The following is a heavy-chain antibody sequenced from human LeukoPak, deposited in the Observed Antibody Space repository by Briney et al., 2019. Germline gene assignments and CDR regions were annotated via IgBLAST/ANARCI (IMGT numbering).Heavy chain of an antibody. CDR1: GFMFSSYW. CDR3: ARGGPGGYSYGSL. J-gene: IGHJ4*02. Sequence: PGGSLRLSCAASGFMFSSYWMSWVRQAPGKGLEWVANIKQDGSEKYYVDSVKGRFTISRDNAKNSLYLQMNSLRAEDTAVYYCARGGPGGYSYGSLWGQGTLVTVSS. D-gene: IGHD5-18*01. V-gene: IGHV3-7*04. CDR2: IKQDGSEK.